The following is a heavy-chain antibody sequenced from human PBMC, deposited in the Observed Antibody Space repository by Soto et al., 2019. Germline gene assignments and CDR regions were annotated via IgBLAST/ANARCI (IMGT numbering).Heavy chain of an antibody. D-gene: IGHD2-8*01. CDR2: ISAYNGNT. Sequence: GASVKVSCKASGYTFTSYGISWVRQAPGQGLEWMGWISAYNGNTNYAQKLQGRVTMTTDTSTSTAYMELRSLRSDDTAVYYCARVVPPRDGLFWFDPWGQGTLVTVS. CDR1: GYTFTSYG. V-gene: IGHV1-18*01. J-gene: IGHJ5*02. CDR3: ARVVPPRDGLFWFDP.